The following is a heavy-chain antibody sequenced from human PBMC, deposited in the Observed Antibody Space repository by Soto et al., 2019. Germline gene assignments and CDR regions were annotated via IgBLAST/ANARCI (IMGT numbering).Heavy chain of an antibody. CDR3: AKGGLRFLEWSSPYGIDV. J-gene: IGHJ6*02. D-gene: IGHD3-3*01. V-gene: IGHV3-23*01. CDR2: ISGSGGST. CDR1: GFTFSSYA. Sequence: GGSLRLSCAASGFTFSSYAMSWVRQAPGKGLEWVAAISGSGGSTYYADSVKGRFTSPRDNSKNTLYLQMNSLRAEDTAVYYCAKGGLRFLEWSSPYGIDVWGQGTTVTVSS.